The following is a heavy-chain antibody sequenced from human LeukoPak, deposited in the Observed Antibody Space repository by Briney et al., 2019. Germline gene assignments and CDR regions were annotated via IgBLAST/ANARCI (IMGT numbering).Heavy chain of an antibody. Sequence: PGGSLRLSCAASGFTFRRYAMSWVRQAPGKGLEWVSAISGSGGSTYYADSVKGRFAISRDNSKNTLYLQMNSLRAEDTAVYYCAKVGKVGYYDSSVYYPPSSSFDYWGQGTLVTVSS. CDR2: ISGSGGST. V-gene: IGHV3-23*01. CDR1: GFTFRRYA. J-gene: IGHJ4*02. CDR3: AKVGKVGYYDSSVYYPPSSSFDY. D-gene: IGHD3-22*01.